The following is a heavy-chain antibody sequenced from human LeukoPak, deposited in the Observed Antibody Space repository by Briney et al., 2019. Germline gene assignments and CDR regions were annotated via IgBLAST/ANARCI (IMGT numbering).Heavy chain of an antibody. CDR3: AKDQWLVLDY. CDR1: GFTLSSYT. Sequence: GGSLSLSCPPSGFTLSSYTINWARQPPGKGLGWVAFIRDEGSNNYYADSVKGRFTISRDNSKNTLYLQMNRLRAEDTSVYSCAKDQWLVLDYWGQGTLVTASS. V-gene: IGHV3-30*02. J-gene: IGHJ4*02. CDR2: IRDEGSNN. D-gene: IGHD6-19*01.